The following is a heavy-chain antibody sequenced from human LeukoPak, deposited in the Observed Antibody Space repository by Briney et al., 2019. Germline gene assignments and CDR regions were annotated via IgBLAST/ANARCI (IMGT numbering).Heavy chain of an antibody. Sequence: AGGSLRLSCAASGFTFSSYGMHWVRQAPGKGLEWVAFIRYDGSNKYYADSVKGRFTISRDNSKNTLYLQMNSLRAEDTAVYYCAKSALIFRPTYYFDYWGQGTLVTVSS. CDR2: IRYDGSNK. V-gene: IGHV3-30*02. J-gene: IGHJ4*02. CDR3: AKSALIFRPTYYFDY. CDR1: GFTFSSYG.